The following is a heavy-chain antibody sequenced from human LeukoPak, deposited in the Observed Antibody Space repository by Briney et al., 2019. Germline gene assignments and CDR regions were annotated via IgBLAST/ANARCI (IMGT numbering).Heavy chain of an antibody. CDR1: GFTFINYS. CDR3: ARAISGWSDY. D-gene: IGHD6-19*01. V-gene: IGHV3-21*01. CDR2: ISTNSAFI. J-gene: IGHJ4*02. Sequence: PGGSLRLSCTASGFTFINYSMNWVRQAPGKGLEWVSSISTNSAFIYYADSVRGRFAISRDNAKNTLYLQMNSLRAEDTAVYYCARAISGWSDYWGQGTLVTVSS.